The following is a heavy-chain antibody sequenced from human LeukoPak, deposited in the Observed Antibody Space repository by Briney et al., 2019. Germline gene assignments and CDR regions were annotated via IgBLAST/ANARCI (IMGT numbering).Heavy chain of an antibody. J-gene: IGHJ1*01. CDR1: GFTFSGSA. CDR2: IRSKANSYAT. V-gene: IGHV3-73*01. Sequence: GGSLRLSCAASGFTFSGSAMHWVRQASGKGLEWVGRIRSKANSYATAYAASVKGRFTISRDDSKNTAYLQMNSLRAEDTAPYYCAKDSGSYVEYFQHWGHGTLVTVSS. D-gene: IGHD1-26*01. CDR3: AKDSGSYVEYFQH.